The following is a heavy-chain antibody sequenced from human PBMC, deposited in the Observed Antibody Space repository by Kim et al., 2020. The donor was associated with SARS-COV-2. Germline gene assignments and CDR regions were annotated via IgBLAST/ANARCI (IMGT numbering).Heavy chain of an antibody. Sequence: SETLSLTCTVSGGSISSSSYYWGWIRQPPGKGLEWIGSIYYSGSTYYNPSLKSRVTISVDTSKNQFSLKLSSVTAADTAVYYCATLVLLYYGMDVWGQGTTVTVSS. J-gene: IGHJ6*02. V-gene: IGHV4-39*01. CDR1: GGSISSSSYY. D-gene: IGHD3-10*01. CDR2: IYYSGST. CDR3: ATLVLLYYGMDV.